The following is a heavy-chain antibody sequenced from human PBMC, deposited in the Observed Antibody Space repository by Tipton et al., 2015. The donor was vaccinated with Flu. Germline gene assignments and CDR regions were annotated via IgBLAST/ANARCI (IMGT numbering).Heavy chain of an antibody. D-gene: IGHD2-15*01. V-gene: IGHV3-23*01. J-gene: IGHJ4*01. CDR2: ISNSADST. CDR3: AKGRGYCSGGSCYSDY. Sequence: SLRLSCTGSGFTFGDYALNWVRQAPGKGLDWVSTISNSADSTYYADSVKGRFTISRDSSKNTLYLQMNSLRAEDTAVYYCAKGRGYCSGGSCYSDYWGHGTLVTVSS. CDR1: GFTFGDYA.